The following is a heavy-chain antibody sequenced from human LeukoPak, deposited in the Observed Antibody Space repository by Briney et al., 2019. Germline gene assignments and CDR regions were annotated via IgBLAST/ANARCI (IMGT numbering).Heavy chain of an antibody. CDR3: AKQETYYYGSGSYYSPLGYFDY. CDR1: GFTFSSYG. CDR2: IRYDGSNK. Sequence: PGGSLRLSCAASGFTFSSYGMHWVRQAPGKGLEWVAFIRYDGSNKYYADSVKGRFTISRDNSKNTLYLQMNSLRAEDTAVYYCAKQETYYYGSGSYYSPLGYFDYWGQGTLVTVSS. V-gene: IGHV3-30*02. J-gene: IGHJ4*02. D-gene: IGHD3-10*01.